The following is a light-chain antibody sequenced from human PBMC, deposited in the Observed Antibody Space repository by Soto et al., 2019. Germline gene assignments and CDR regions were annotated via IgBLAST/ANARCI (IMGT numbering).Light chain of an antibody. J-gene: IGKJ1*01. Sequence: IQMTQSPSSLSASLGDRVTITCRASQSISSYLNWYQHKPGKAPKLLIYAASSLQSGVPSRFSGSGSGTDFTLTISSLQPEDFATYYCQQSYSTPRTFGQGTKVDI. CDR2: AAS. CDR3: QQSYSTPRT. V-gene: IGKV1-39*01. CDR1: QSISSY.